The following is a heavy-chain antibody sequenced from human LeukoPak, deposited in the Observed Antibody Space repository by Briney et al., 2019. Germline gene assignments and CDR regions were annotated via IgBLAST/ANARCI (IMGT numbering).Heavy chain of an antibody. V-gene: IGHV1-69*13. D-gene: IGHD3-22*01. J-gene: IGHJ6*03. CDR2: IIPIFGTA. CDR1: GGTFCSYA. CDR3: ARVLHYDSSGYYYYYYYYMDV. Sequence: SVKVSCKASGGTFCSYAISWVRQAPGQGLEWMGGIIPIFGTANYAQKFQGRVTITADESTSTAYMELSSLRSEDTAVYYCARVLHYDSSGYYYYYYYYMDVWGKGTTVTVSS.